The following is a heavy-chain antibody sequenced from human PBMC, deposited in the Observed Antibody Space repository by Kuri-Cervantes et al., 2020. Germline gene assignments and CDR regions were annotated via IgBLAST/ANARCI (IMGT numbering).Heavy chain of an antibody. Sequence: ASVKVSCKASGYTFTSYAMHWVRQAPGQRLEWMGWINAGSGNTKYSQKFQGRVTITRDTSASTAYMELSSLRSEDTAVYYCARDSRSSSWYPNGDYWGQGTLVTVSS. D-gene: IGHD6-13*01. J-gene: IGHJ4*02. CDR3: ARDSRSSSWYPNGDY. V-gene: IGHV1-3*01. CDR1: GYTFTSYA. CDR2: INAGSGNT.